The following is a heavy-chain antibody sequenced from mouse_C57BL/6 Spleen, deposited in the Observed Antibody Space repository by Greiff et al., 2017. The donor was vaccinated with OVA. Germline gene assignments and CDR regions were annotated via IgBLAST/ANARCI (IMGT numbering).Heavy chain of an antibody. CDR1: GFTFSSYA. V-gene: IGHV5-9-1*02. Sequence: EVQLVESGEGLVKPGGSLKLSCAASGFTFSSYAMSWVRQTPEKRLEWVAYISSGGGYIYYADTVKGRFTISRDNARNTLYLQMSRLKSEDTAMYYCTRGGYGSSYVNWYFDVWGTGTTVTVSS. D-gene: IGHD1-1*01. CDR3: TRGGYGSSYVNWYFDV. CDR2: ISSGGGYI. J-gene: IGHJ1*03.